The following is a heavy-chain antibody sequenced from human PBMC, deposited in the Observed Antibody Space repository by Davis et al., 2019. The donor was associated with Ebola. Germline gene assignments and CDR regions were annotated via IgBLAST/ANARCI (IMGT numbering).Heavy chain of an antibody. CDR1: GYSLTSYW. CDR2: IYAGDSDT. Sequence: GESLKISCKASGYSLTSYWIAWVRQTPAKGLEWMGIIYAGDSDTRYSPSFEGQVTISVDRSTNTAYLQWSSLKASDIAMYYCARQESLYGSSDYWGQGTLVTVSS. V-gene: IGHV5-51*01. J-gene: IGHJ4*02. CDR3: ARQESLYGSSDY. D-gene: IGHD2/OR15-2a*01.